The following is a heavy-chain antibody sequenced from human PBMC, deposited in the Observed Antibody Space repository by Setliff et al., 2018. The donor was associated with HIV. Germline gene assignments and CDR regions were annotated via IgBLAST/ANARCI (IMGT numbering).Heavy chain of an antibody. V-gene: IGHV3-74*01. Sequence: GGPLRLSCVASGFTFGPFWMHWVRQTPGKGLEWVAHTNGDGATIRYADPVKGRLTISRDNAKNTLYLQMNSLTAEDTAVYYCARDRGYPDSFNIWGQGTTVTVSS. D-gene: IGHD2-15*01. CDR2: TNGDGATI. J-gene: IGHJ3*02. CDR1: GFTFGPFW. CDR3: ARDRGYPDSFNI.